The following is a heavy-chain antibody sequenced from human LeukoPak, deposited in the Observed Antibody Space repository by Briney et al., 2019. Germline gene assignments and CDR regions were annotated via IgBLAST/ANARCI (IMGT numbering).Heavy chain of an antibody. J-gene: IGHJ1*01. CDR2: IYGDGTT. V-gene: IGHV3-53*01. Sequence: GGSLRLSCAASGFTFSSYWMSWVRQAPGKGLEWVSLIYGDGTTDYADSVKGRFTISGDDSQNTLYLQMNTLRAEDTAVYYCATGAHYYGSWGQGTLVTVSS. CDR3: ATGAHYYGS. CDR1: GFTFSSYW. D-gene: IGHD3-10*01.